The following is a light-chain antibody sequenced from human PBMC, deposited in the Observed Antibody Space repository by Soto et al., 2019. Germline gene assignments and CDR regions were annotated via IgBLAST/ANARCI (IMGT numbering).Light chain of an antibody. CDR1: QGISNY. CDR3: QNHNSAPIT. CDR2: AAS. J-gene: IGKJ5*01. Sequence: DIQMTQSPSSLSASVGDRVTIPCRASQGISNYLAWYQQKSGKLPKLLIYAASTLQSGVPSRFSGSGSGTDFTLTISSLQPEDVASYYCQNHNSAPITFGQGTRLEIK. V-gene: IGKV1-27*01.